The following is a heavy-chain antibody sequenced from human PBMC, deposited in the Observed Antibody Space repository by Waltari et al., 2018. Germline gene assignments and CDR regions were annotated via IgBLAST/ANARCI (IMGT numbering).Heavy chain of an antibody. V-gene: IGHV5-51*01. J-gene: IGHJ6*02. D-gene: IGHD3-16*01. CDR3: AIQPPQGQLGSYFYSGMDV. Sequence: ELQLVPSGAEVNKPGESLKISCRGSGNRFTSYWIGWVRQMPGKCLEWLGIIYFGDSETRYSPSFQGQVTISADKSISTAYLQWSRLKTSDTATYYCAIQPPQGQLGSYFYSGMDVWGQGTTVTVSS. CDR1: GNRFTSYW. CDR2: IYFGDSET.